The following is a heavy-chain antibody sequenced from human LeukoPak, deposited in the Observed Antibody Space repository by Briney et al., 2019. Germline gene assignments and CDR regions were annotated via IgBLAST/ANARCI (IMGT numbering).Heavy chain of an antibody. D-gene: IGHD4-17*01. Sequence: GGSLRLSCAASGFTFSSYGMNWVRQTPGKGLEWVSGISGSGGSTFYADSVKGRFTISRDNSKNTLYLEMNSLRAEDTALFYCAKSGDQVTVTKLDYWGQGTLVTVSS. CDR2: ISGSGGST. J-gene: IGHJ4*02. CDR1: GFTFSSYG. V-gene: IGHV3-23*01. CDR3: AKSGDQVTVTKLDY.